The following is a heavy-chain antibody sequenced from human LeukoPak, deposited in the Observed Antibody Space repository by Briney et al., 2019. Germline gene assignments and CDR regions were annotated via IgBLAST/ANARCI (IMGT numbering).Heavy chain of an antibody. CDR1: GYTFTGYY. D-gene: IGHD5-12*01. CDR2: INPNSGGT. J-gene: IGHJ5*02. V-gene: IGHV1-2*02. CDR3: ARDRSGVATITGNWFDP. Sequence: ASVKVSCKASGYTFTGYYMHWVRQAPGQGLEWMGWINPNSGGTNYAQKFQGRVTMTRDTSISTAYMELSRLRSDDTAVYYCARDRSGVATITGNWFDPWGQGTLVTVSS.